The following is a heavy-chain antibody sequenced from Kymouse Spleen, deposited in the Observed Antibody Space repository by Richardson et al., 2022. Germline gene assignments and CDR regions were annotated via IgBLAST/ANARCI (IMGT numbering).Heavy chain of an antibody. J-gene: IGHJ3*02. Sequence: QLQLQESGPGLVKPSETLSLTCTVSGGSISSSSYYWGWIRQPPGKGLEWIGSIYYSGSTYYNPSLKSRVTISVDTSKNQFSLKLSSVTAADTAVYYCARYCSSTSCYEDAFDIWGQGTMVTVSS. CDR3: ARYCSSTSCYEDAFDI. CDR1: GGSISSSSYY. D-gene: IGHD2-2*02. V-gene: IGHV4-39*01. CDR2: IYYSGST.